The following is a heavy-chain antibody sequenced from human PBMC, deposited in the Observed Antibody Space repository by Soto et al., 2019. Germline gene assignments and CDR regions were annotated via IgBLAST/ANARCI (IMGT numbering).Heavy chain of an antibody. Sequence: PGGSLRLSWAASGFTPRSVWMTWVGQAPGKGLQSAANVKGGGSVTKYVESVKGRFTISRDNAKNSLYLQMNSLRAEDTAVSYCMRDFQGYWGKGILGTV. V-gene: IGHV3-7*01. CDR2: VKGGGSVT. J-gene: IGHJ4*02. CDR3: MRDFQGY. CDR1: GFTPRSVW.